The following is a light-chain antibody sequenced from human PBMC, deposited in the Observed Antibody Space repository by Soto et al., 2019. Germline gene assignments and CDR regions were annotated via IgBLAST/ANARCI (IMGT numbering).Light chain of an antibody. J-gene: IGKJ4*01. V-gene: IGKV3-15*01. CDR2: DAS. CDR3: QQYKDWPPIT. Sequence: ETVMTQSPATLSVSPGERATLSCRASQSVNSRLAWYQQRPGPAPRLVIYDASTSATGIPPRFSGSGSGTDFTLTISSLQSEDFAIYFCQQYKDWPPITFGGGTKVEIK. CDR1: QSVNSR.